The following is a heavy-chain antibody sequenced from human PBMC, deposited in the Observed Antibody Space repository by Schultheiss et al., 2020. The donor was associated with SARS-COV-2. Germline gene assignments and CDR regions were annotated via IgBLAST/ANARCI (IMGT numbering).Heavy chain of an antibody. D-gene: IGHD6-19*01. CDR1: GFTVSSNY. CDR2: IYSGGST. Sequence: GGSLRLSCAASGFTVSSNYMSWVRQAPGKGLEWVSVIYSGGSTYYADSVKGRFTISRDNSKNTLYLQMNSLRAEDTAVYYCARLYTSGPEFFFDFWGQGTRVTVSS. J-gene: IGHJ4*02. V-gene: IGHV3-66*04. CDR3: ARLYTSGPEFFFDF.